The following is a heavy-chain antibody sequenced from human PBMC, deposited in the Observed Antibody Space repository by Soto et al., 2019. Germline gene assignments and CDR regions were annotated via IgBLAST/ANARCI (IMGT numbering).Heavy chain of an antibody. CDR3: AREMTIFGVAPGGGVDV. V-gene: IGHV4-30-2*01. CDR1: GGSISTSNPS. Sequence: QLQLQESGSGLVQPSQTLSLTCTASGGSISTSNPSWTWMLRPPGGARGGIGSTYQTGRTYVIPSLKSRVTMSLDKSKNQFSLNLTSVTAADTALYYCAREMTIFGVAPGGGVDVWGQGTTVTVSS. J-gene: IGHJ6*02. D-gene: IGHD3-3*01. CDR2: TYQTGRT.